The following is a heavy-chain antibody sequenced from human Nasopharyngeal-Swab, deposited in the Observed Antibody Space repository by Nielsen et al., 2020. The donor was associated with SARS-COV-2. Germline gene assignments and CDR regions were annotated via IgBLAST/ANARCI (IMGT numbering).Heavy chain of an antibody. CDR3: ARGAPGY. J-gene: IGHJ4*01. CDR2: INHSGST. Sequence: SETLSLTCAVYGGSFSGYYWSWIRQPPGKGLEWIGEINHSGSTNYNPSLKSRVAISIDTSKKQFSLKLSSVTAADTAVYYCARGAPGYWGQGTLVTVSS. V-gene: IGHV4-34*01. CDR1: GGSFSGYY.